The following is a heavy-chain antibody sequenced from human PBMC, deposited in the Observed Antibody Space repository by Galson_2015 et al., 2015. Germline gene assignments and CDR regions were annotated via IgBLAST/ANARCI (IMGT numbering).Heavy chain of an antibody. CDR2: LSPGDSDT. Sequence: QSGAEVKKPGESLTISFKGSGYNFPRYWVGWVCQLPGRVLETIGNLSPGDSDTRYSPSVQGPVTISADKAISTVYLQWSSLKASDTAMYYCARRSGGNFDSWGQGTLVTVSS. CDR1: GYNFPRYW. J-gene: IGHJ4*02. V-gene: IGHV5-51*03. D-gene: IGHD4-23*01. CDR3: ARRSGGNFDS.